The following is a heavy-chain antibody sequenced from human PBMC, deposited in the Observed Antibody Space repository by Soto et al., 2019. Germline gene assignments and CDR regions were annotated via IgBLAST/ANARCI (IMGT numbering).Heavy chain of an antibody. J-gene: IGHJ3*02. Sequence: SVKVSCKASGGTFSSYAISWVRQAPGQGLEWMGGIIPIFGTANYAQKFQGRVTITADESTSTAYMELSSLRSEDTAVYYCASGYNSSWSQIGAFDIWGQGTMVTVSS. CDR1: GGTFSSYA. D-gene: IGHD6-13*01. CDR2: IIPIFGTA. CDR3: ASGYNSSWSQIGAFDI. V-gene: IGHV1-69*13.